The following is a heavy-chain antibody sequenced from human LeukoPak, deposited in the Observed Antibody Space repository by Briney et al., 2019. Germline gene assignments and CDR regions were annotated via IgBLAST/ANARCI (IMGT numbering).Heavy chain of an antibody. CDR3: ARDPNRGLFDY. J-gene: IGHJ4*02. CDR2: ISSSSSYI. CDR1: GFTFSSYS. Sequence: GGSPRLSCAASGFTFSSYSMNWVRQAPGKGLEWVSSISSSSSYIYYADSVKGRFTISRDNAKNSLYLQMNSLRAEDTAVYYCARDPNRGLFDYWGQGTLVTVSS. V-gene: IGHV3-21*01.